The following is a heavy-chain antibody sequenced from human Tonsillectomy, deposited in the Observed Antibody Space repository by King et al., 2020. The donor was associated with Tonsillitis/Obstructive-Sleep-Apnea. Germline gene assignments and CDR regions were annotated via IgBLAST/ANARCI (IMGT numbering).Heavy chain of an antibody. CDR3: GASDYYDSSGSDY. Sequence: LQLQESGPGLVKPSETLSLTCTVSGGSISSSSYYWGWIRQPPGKGLEWIGSIYCSGSTYYNPSLKSRVTISVDTSKNQFSLKLSSVTAADTAVYYCGASDYYDSSGSDYWGQGTLVTVSS. D-gene: IGHD3-22*01. CDR2: IYCSGST. V-gene: IGHV4-39*01. CDR1: GGSISSSSYY. J-gene: IGHJ4*02.